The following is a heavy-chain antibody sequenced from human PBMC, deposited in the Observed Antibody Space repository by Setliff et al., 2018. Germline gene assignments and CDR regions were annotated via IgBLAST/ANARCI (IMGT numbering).Heavy chain of an antibody. Sequence: GASVKVSCKASGYTFTSYDINWVRQATGQGLEWMGWMNPNSGNTGYAQKFQGRVTITRNTSISTAYMELSSLRSEDTAVYYCARVKVIVGATPRTYYMDVWGKGTTVTGSS. V-gene: IGHV1-8*03. CDR3: ARVKVIVGATPRTYYMDV. D-gene: IGHD1-26*01. J-gene: IGHJ6*03. CDR1: GYTFTSYD. CDR2: MNPNSGNT.